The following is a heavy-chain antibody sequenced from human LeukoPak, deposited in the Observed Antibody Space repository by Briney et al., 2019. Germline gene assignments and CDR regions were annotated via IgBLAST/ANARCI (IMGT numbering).Heavy chain of an antibody. CDR2: INSDGTTT. V-gene: IGHV3-74*01. D-gene: IGHD5-12*01. CDR1: AFNFTAYW. J-gene: IGHJ5*02. CDR3: AVSNGGYGP. Sequence: GGSLRLSCGSTAFNFTAYWMHWVRQDPRQGLLWVARINSDGTTTNYADSVKGRFTISRDNAKNTLFLQMNSLRAEDTAVYFCAVSNGGYGPWGQGALVTVS.